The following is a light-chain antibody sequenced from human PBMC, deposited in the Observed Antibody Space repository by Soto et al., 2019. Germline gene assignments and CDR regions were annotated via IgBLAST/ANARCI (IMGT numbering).Light chain of an antibody. Sequence: QSALTQPPSVSGAPGQRVTISCTGSSSNIGAGYDVHWYQHLPGTAPKLLIYGNTNRPSGVPDRFSGSRSGPTASLAITGLRPDDEADYYCQSYDTRLSGYVFATGTKLTVL. J-gene: IGLJ1*01. V-gene: IGLV1-40*01. CDR3: QSYDTRLSGYV. CDR1: SSNIGAGYD. CDR2: GNT.